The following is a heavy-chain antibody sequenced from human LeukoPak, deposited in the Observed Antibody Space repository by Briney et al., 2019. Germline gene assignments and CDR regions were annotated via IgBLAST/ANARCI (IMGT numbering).Heavy chain of an antibody. CDR2: IYTSGST. V-gene: IGHV4-4*07. D-gene: IGHD2/OR15-2a*01. CDR1: GGSISSYY. Sequence: SETLSLTCTVSGGSISSYYWSWIRQPAGKGLEWIGRIYTSGSTNYNPSLKSRVTMSVDTSKNQFSLKLSSVTAADTAVYYCARQGAKNSYYYYYMDVWGKGTTVTVSS. J-gene: IGHJ6*03. CDR3: ARQGAKNSYYYYYMDV.